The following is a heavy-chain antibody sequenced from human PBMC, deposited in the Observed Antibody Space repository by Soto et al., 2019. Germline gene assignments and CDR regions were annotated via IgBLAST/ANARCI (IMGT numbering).Heavy chain of an antibody. D-gene: IGHD2-8*01. J-gene: IGHJ6*02. CDR2: IVVGSGNT. V-gene: IGHV1-58*01. CDR3: AADFLGGVGYNDIYYYYGMDV. CDR1: GFTFTSSA. Sequence: QMQLVRSGPEVKKPGTSVKVSCKASGFTFTSSAVQWVRQARGQRLEWIGWIVVGSGNTNYAQKFQERVTITRDMSTSTAYMELSSLRSEDTAVYYCAADFLGGVGYNDIYYYYGMDVWGQGTTVTVSS.